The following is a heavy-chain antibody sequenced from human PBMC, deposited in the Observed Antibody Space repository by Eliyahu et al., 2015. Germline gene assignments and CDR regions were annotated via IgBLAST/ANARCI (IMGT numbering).Heavy chain of an antibody. J-gene: IGHJ4*02. Sequence: QVQLVESGGGVVQPGRSXRLSCAASGFTFSSYGMXWVRQAPGKGLEWVAVIWYDGSNKYYADSVKGRFTISRDNSKNTLYLQMNSLRAEDTAVYYCARDPYDSSGYYYVPLHYFDYWGQGTLVTVSS. D-gene: IGHD3-22*01. CDR1: GFTFSSYG. V-gene: IGHV3-33*01. CDR3: ARDPYDSSGYYYVPLHYFDY. CDR2: IWYDGSNK.